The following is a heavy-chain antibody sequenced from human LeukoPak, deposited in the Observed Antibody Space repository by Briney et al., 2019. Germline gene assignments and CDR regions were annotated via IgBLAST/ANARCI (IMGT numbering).Heavy chain of an antibody. CDR3: ARVLRGPAAIGNNWFDP. CDR2: IYYSGST. D-gene: IGHD2-2*02. V-gene: IGHV4-30-4*08. CDR1: GGSISSGDYY. Sequence: KPSQTLSLTCTVSGGSISSGDYYWSWIRQPPGKGLEWIGYIYYSGSTYCNPSLKSRVTTSVDTSKNQFSLKLSSVTAADTAVYYCARVLRGPAAIGNNWFDPWGQGTLVTVSS. J-gene: IGHJ5*02.